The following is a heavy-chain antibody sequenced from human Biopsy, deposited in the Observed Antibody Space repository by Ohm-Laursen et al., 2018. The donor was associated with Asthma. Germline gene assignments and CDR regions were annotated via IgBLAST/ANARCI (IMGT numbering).Heavy chain of an antibody. CDR3: ACFSMCTRPACGPYYIYKMDV. V-gene: IGHV3-23*01. D-gene: IGHD5/OR15-5a*01. CDR2: ISPDGGRR. Sequence: SLRLSCAASGFRFSDYGMNWVRQAPGKGLEWVARISPDGGRRDYAGSMEGRSTISRDNYNMVFLNMNYLSTEDRAIYYCACFSMCTRPACGPYYIYKMDVWGQGTTVTVSS. J-gene: IGHJ6*02. CDR1: GFRFSDYG.